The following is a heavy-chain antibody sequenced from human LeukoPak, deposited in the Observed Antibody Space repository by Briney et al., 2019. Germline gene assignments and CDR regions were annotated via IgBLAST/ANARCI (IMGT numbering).Heavy chain of an antibody. CDR3: ARRRGCSSSSCPPDY. D-gene: IGHD2-2*01. V-gene: IGHV5-51*01. Sequence: PGESLNISCRGSGYTFTTYWIGWVRQMPGKGLEWMGIIYPGDSDTRYSPSFQGQVTMSADKSVNTAYLQWSSLKASDTAMYYCARRRGCSSSSCPPDYWGQGTLVTVSS. J-gene: IGHJ4*02. CDR2: IYPGDSDT. CDR1: GYTFTTYW.